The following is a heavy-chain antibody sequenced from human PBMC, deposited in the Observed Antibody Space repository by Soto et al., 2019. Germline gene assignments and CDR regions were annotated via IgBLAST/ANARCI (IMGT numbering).Heavy chain of an antibody. CDR2: IDPSDSYT. CDR1: GYSFTSYW. CDR3: ARLVAYDILTGYLQYYFDY. V-gene: IGHV5-10-1*01. D-gene: IGHD3-9*01. Sequence: GESLKISCKGSGYSFTSYWISWVRQMPGKGLEWMGRIDPSDSYTNYSPSFQGHVTISADKSISTAYLQWSSLKASDTAMYYCARLVAYDILTGYLQYYFDYWGQGTLVTVSS. J-gene: IGHJ4*02.